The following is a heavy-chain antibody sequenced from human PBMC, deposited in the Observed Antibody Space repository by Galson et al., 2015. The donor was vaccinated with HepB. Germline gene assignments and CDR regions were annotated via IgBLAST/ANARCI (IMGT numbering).Heavy chain of an antibody. D-gene: IGHD6-19*01. CDR3: AWLRISSGWYGNFDY. CDR1: GFTFSSYS. J-gene: IGHJ4*02. V-gene: IGHV3-21*01. CDR2: IRSSSSYT. Sequence: LRLSCAASGFTFSSYSMNWVRQAPGKGLEWVSSIRSSSSYTYYADSVKGRFTISRDNAKNSLYLQMNRLRAEDTAVYYCAWLRISSGWYGNFDYWGQGTLVTVSS.